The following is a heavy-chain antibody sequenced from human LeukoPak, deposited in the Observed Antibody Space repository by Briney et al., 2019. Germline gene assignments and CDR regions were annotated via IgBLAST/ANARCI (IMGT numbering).Heavy chain of an antibody. D-gene: IGHD3-10*01. V-gene: IGHV3-64D*06. J-gene: IGHJ4*02. Sequence: GGSLRLSCSASGFTFSNYAMHWVRQAPGKGLESVSAISSNGGSTYYADSVKGRFTISRDNSRNTLYLQMSSLRAEGTAVYYCLSGDYWGQGTLVTVSS. CDR2: ISSNGGST. CDR3: LSGDY. CDR1: GFTFSNYA.